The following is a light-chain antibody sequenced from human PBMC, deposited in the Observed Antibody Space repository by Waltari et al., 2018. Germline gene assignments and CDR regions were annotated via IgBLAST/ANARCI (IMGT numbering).Light chain of an antibody. Sequence: QPALTQPASVSGSPGQSITISCTGSSNDIGNSNHVCWYQQHPGKAPRPIISEVTERPSGVSDRFSGSKSGNTASLTISGLQAEDEADYYCLSYTTRISFVFGGGTK. J-gene: IGLJ2*01. V-gene: IGLV2-23*02. CDR3: LSYTTRISFV. CDR1: SNDIGNSNH. CDR2: EVT.